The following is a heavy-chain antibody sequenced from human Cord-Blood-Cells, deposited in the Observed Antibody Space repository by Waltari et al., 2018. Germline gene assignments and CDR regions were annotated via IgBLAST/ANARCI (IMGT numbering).Heavy chain of an antibody. Sequence: QVQLQQWGAGLFKPSETLSLTCAVYGGSFSGYYCSWIRQPPGKGLEWIGEINHGGSTNNNPSLKTRVTISVDTSKNQFSLQLSAVTAADTAVYYCASGPGRFLECLLGYYYMDVWGKGTTVTVSS. J-gene: IGHJ6*03. CDR1: GGSFSGYY. CDR3: ASGPGRFLECLLGYYYMDV. D-gene: IGHD3-3*01. CDR2: INHGGST. V-gene: IGHV4-34*01.